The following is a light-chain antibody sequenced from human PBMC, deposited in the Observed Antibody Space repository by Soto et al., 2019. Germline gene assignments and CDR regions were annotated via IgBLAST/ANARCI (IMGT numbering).Light chain of an antibody. Sequence: VVTQSPLSLPVTPGEPASISCRSSQSLLHSNGYVYLDWYLQKPGQSPQLLIYLASNRASGVPDRFSGSGSGTYFTLKISRVEAEDVGIYYCMQALHTPRFGQGTKVEIK. V-gene: IGKV2-28*01. CDR1: QSLLHSNGYVY. CDR3: MQALHTPR. CDR2: LAS. J-gene: IGKJ1*01.